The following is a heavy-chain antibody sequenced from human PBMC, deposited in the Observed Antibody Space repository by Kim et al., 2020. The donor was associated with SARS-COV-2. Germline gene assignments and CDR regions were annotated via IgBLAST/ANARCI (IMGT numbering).Heavy chain of an antibody. CDR1: GGSFSGYY. J-gene: IGHJ3*02. V-gene: IGHV4-34*01. Sequence: SETLSLTCAVYGGSFSGYYWSWIRQPPGKGLEWIGEINHSGSTNYNPSLKSRVTISVDTSKNQFSLKLSSVTAADTAVYYCARGWGGDSYGGYSYGSSFGIWGQGTMVTVSS. D-gene: IGHD5-18*01. CDR3: ARGWGGDSYGGYSYGSSFGI. CDR2: INHSGST.